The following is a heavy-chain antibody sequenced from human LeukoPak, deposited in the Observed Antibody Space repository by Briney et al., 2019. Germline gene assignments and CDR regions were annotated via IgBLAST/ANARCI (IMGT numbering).Heavy chain of an antibody. CDR1: GFTFGDYA. V-gene: IGHV3-49*03. D-gene: IGHD3-22*01. J-gene: IGHJ6*02. CDR3: TRDQVGYYDSSGYYDRDYYGMDV. CDR2: IGSKAYGGTT. Sequence: GGSLRLSCTASGFTFGDYAMSWFRQAPGKGLEWVGFIGSKAYGGTTEYAASVKGRFTISRDDSKSIAYLQMNSLKTEDTAVYYCTRDQVGYYDSSGYYDRDYYGMDVWGQGTTVTVSS.